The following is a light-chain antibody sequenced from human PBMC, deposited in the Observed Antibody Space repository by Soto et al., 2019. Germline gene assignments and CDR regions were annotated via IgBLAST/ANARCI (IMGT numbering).Light chain of an antibody. CDR3: QKYNRAPLT. CDR1: QGISNY. CDR2: AAS. J-gene: IGKJ4*01. V-gene: IGKV1-27*01. Sequence: DIQMTQSPSSLSASVGDRVTITCRASQGISNYLAWYQQKPGKVPKLLIYAASTLRSGVPSRFSGRGSGTDFTLTISSLQPEDVATYYCQKYNRAPLTFGGGTKVEIK.